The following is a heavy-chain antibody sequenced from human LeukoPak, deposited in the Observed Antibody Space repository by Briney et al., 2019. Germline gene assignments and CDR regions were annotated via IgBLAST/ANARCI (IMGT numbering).Heavy chain of an antibody. Sequence: PGGSLRLSCAASGFTFSSYGMHWVRQAPGKGLEWVAFIRYDGSNKYYADSVKGRFTISRDNSKNTLYLQMNSLRAEDTAVYYCAKDPGIFGVVGHAFDIWGQGTMVTVSS. V-gene: IGHV3-30*02. J-gene: IGHJ3*02. CDR1: GFTFSSYG. D-gene: IGHD3-3*01. CDR2: IRYDGSNK. CDR3: AKDPGIFGVVGHAFDI.